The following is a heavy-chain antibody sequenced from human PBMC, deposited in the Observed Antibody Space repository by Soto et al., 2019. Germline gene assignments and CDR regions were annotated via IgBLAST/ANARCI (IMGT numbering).Heavy chain of an antibody. V-gene: IGHV1-18*01. CDR1: GYTFTSYG. Sequence: QVQLVQSGAEVKKPGASVKVSCKASGYTFTSYGISWVRQAPGQGLEWMGWISAYNGNTNYAQKLQGRVTMTTDTSTSTAYMELRSMRSDDTAVYYCARVYRITMVRGELSEYWGQGTLVTVSS. CDR2: ISAYNGNT. CDR3: ARVYRITMVRGELSEY. J-gene: IGHJ4*02. D-gene: IGHD3-10*01.